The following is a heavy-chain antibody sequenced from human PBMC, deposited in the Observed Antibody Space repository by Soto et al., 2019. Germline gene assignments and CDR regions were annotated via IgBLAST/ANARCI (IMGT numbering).Heavy chain of an antibody. CDR1: GFTFSSYG. CDR3: ARDLGLTFSLTRRPGQLVVSPLYGMDV. J-gene: IGHJ6*02. V-gene: IGHV3-33*01. CDR2: IWYDGSNK. Sequence: GGSLRLSCAASGFTFSSYGMHWVRQAPGKGLEWVAVIWYDGSNKYYADSVKGRFTISRDNSKNTLYLQMNSLRAEDTAVYYCARDLGLTFSLTRRPGQLVVSPLYGMDVWGQGTTVTVSS. D-gene: IGHD6-13*01.